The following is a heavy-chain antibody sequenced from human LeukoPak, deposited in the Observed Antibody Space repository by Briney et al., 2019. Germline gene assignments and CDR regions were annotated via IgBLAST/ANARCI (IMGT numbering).Heavy chain of an antibody. CDR1: GGTFSSYA. V-gene: IGHV1-69*04. CDR3: ARVAVTANNGYWYFDL. J-gene: IGHJ2*01. CDR2: IIPILGIA. D-gene: IGHD2-21*02. Sequence: ASVKVSCKASGGTFSSYAISWVRQAPGQGFEWMGRIIPILGIANYAQKFQGRVTITADKSTSTAYMELSSLRSEDTAVYYCARVAVTANNGYWYFDLWGRGTLVTVSS.